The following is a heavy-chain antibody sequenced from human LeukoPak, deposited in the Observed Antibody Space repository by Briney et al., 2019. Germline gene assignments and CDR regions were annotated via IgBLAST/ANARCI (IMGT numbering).Heavy chain of an antibody. CDR3: AKRQPPL. V-gene: IGHV3-30*04. CDR1: GFTFSSYA. Sequence: GGSLRLSCAASGFTFSSYAMHWVRQAPGKGLGWVAVISYDGSNKYYADSVKGRFTISRDNSKNTLYLQMSSLRAEDTAVYYCAKRQPPLWGQGTLVTVSS. J-gene: IGHJ4*02. D-gene: IGHD2-2*01. CDR2: ISYDGSNK.